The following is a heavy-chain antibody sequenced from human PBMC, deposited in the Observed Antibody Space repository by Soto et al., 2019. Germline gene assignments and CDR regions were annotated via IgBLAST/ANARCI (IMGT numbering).Heavy chain of an antibody. CDR1: GFTFDDYA. Sequence: DVQLEESGGALVQPGRSLRLSCAASGFTFDDYAMHWVRQVLGKGLEWVSSISWNSGNIGYADSVKGRFTTSRDNAKNSLYLQMSSLRPEDTALYYCVRSKGGYSYGTPFDYWGQGTLVTVSS. V-gene: IGHV3-9*01. CDR3: VRSKGGYSYGTPFDY. D-gene: IGHD5-18*01. CDR2: ISWNSGNI. J-gene: IGHJ4*02.